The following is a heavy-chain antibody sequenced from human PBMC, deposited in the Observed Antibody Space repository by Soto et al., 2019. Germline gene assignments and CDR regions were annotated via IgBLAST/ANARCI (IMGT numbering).Heavy chain of an antibody. CDR3: VARYCSSTTCYQVDY. Sequence: AGGSLRLSXSASGFTFTNYAIHWIRQAPGKGLEYVSAISSTGGSTYYADSVKGRFTISRDNSKNTVYLQMSSLRSEDSAVYYCVARYCSSTTCYQVDYWGQGTLVTVSS. CDR2: ISSTGGST. V-gene: IGHV3-64D*06. D-gene: IGHD2-2*01. J-gene: IGHJ4*02. CDR1: GFTFTNYA.